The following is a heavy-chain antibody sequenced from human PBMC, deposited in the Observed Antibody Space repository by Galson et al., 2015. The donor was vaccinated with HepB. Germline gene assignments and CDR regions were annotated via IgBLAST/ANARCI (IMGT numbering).Heavy chain of an antibody. CDR1: GLSLTTNDVA. V-gene: IGHV2-5*02. Sequence: PAPVKPTQTLTLTCTFSGLSLTTNDVAVGWIRQPPGKALEWLALIYWDDDKRYSPSLKSRLTVTKDTSKNQVVLTMTNMDPVDTATYYCAHRKYDNNGYNWFDPWGQGTLVTVSS. J-gene: IGHJ5*02. CDR2: IYWDDDK. CDR3: AHRKYDNNGYNWFDP. D-gene: IGHD3-22*01.